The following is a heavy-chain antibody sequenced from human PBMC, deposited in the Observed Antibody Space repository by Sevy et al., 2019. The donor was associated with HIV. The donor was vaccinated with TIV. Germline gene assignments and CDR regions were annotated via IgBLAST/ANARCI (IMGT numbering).Heavy chain of an antibody. CDR1: GFTFSSYA. D-gene: IGHD3-10*01. J-gene: IGHJ4*02. Sequence: GGSLRLSCAASGFTFSSYAMHWVRQAPGKGLEWVAVISYDGSNKYYADSVKGRFTISRDNSKNTLYLQMNNVRVEDTAVYYCARGGDYYGNAAYYALDSWGQGTLVTVSS. CDR2: ISYDGSNK. V-gene: IGHV3-30-3*01. CDR3: ARGGDYYGNAAYYALDS.